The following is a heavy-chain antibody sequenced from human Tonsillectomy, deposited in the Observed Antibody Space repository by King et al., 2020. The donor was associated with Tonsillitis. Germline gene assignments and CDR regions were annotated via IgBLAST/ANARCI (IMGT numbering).Heavy chain of an antibody. V-gene: IGHV3-23*04. CDR3: AKVGLWFGELLSGYFDY. CDR1: GFTFSNYA. J-gene: IGHJ4*02. Sequence: VQLVESGGGLVQPGGSLRLSCAASGFTFSNYAMTWVRQAPGKGLEWVSSMSNSGGSTYYADSVKGRFTISRDNYDNTLYLQMNGLGTEDTAIYYCAKVGLWFGELLSGYFDYWGQGTLVTVSS. CDR2: MSNSGGST. D-gene: IGHD3-10*01.